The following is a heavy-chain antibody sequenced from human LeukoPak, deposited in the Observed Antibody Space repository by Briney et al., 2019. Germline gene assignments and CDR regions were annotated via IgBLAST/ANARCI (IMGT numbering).Heavy chain of an antibody. J-gene: IGHJ4*02. CDR1: EFTFSSYW. Sequence: PGGSLRLSCATSEFTFSSYWMHWVRQVPGKGLVWVSRINGDGSTTLYADSVKGRFTISRDNAKNSLYLQMNSLRADDTAVYYCVKDSPPRYSGSPPAYWGQGTLVTVSS. D-gene: IGHD1-26*01. V-gene: IGHV3-74*01. CDR3: VKDSPPRYSGSPPAY. CDR2: INGDGSTT.